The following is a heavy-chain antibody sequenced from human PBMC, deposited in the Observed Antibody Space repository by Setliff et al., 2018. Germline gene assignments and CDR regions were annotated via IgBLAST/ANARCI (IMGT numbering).Heavy chain of an antibody. CDR3: ARDGYCSSTSCPGWFDP. CDR1: GFTFSTYG. CDR2: IWYDGSNK. J-gene: IGHJ5*02. D-gene: IGHD2-2*03. Sequence: PGGSLRLSCAASGFTFSTYGMHWVRQAPGKGLEWVAYIWYDGSNKYYVDSGKGRFTVSRDNSKDTLYLQMNSLRVEDTAVYYCARDGYCSSTSCPGWFDPWGQGTLVTVSS. V-gene: IGHV3-30*02.